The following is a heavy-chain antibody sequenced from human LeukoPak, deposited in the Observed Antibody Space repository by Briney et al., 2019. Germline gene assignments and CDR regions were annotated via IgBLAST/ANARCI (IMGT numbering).Heavy chain of an antibody. D-gene: IGHD3-22*01. CDR3: ARGGYYYDSSGYYY. Sequence: SETLSLTCAVYGGSFSAYYWSWIRQPPGKGLEWIGEINHSGSTNYNPSLKSRVTISVDTSKNQFSLKLSSVTAADTAVYYCARGGYYYDSSGYYYWGQGTLVTVSS. V-gene: IGHV4-34*01. J-gene: IGHJ4*02. CDR1: GGSFSAYY. CDR2: INHSGST.